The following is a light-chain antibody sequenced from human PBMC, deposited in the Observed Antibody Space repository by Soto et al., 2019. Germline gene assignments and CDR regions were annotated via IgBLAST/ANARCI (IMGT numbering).Light chain of an antibody. Sequence: IVLTPSPGTLSLSPGQSATLSCSARASISRDDLAWYQQRLGPAPRLLIYGASSGATGIPDRFSGSGSGTDFPLTISRLEHEDFAIYYCPQYGGVPSPFGQGTKLDIK. CDR2: GAS. V-gene: IGKV3-20*01. CDR3: PQYGGVPSP. CDR1: ASISRDD. J-gene: IGKJ2*01.